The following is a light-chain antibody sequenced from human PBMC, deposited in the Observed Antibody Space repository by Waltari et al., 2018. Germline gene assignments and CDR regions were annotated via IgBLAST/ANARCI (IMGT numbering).Light chain of an antibody. CDR1: SSDVGGYNY. CDR3: SSFTSSSTWV. CDR2: EVN. Sequence: QSALTQPASVSGSPGQSITISCTGTSSDVGGYNYVSWYQQHPGKAPKLMIDEVNNRPSGVSNRFSGSKSGNTASLTISGLQAEDETDYYCSSFTSSSTWVFGGGTKLTVL. V-gene: IGLV2-14*01. J-gene: IGLJ3*02.